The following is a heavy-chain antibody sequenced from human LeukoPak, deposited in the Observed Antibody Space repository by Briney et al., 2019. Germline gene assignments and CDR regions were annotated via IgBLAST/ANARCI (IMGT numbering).Heavy chain of an antibody. CDR3: AHTDSYYFDSGMVS. D-gene: IGHD3-22*01. V-gene: IGHV3-23*01. CDR2: ISGGGSST. Sequence: GGSLRLSCTASGFRFSNYAMNWVRQAPGKGLEWVSVISGGGSSTNYADSVKGRFTISRENSKNTLCLQMNSLRAEDTAVYYCAHTDSYYFDSGMVSWGQGALVTVSS. CDR1: GFRFSNYA. J-gene: IGHJ5*02.